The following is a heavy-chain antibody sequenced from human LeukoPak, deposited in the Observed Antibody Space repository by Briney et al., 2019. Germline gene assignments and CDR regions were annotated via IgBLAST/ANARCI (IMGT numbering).Heavy chain of an antibody. CDR1: GFSFSTYA. J-gene: IGHJ4*02. Sequence: GGSLRLSCSASGFSFSTYAMSWARQAPGKGLEWVSAVNGRGYSTYYADSVKGRFTISRDNSKNTVYLEMNSLRAEDTALYYCATDYNGSGKPMFDYWGQGTLVTVSS. CDR2: VNGRGYST. D-gene: IGHD3-10*01. V-gene: IGHV3-23*01. CDR3: ATDYNGSGKPMFDY.